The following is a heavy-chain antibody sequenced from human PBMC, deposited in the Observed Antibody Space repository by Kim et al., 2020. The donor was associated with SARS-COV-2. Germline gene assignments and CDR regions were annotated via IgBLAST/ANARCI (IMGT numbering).Heavy chain of an antibody. D-gene: IGHD1-26*01. V-gene: IGHV1-69*01. J-gene: IGHJ5*02. Sequence: YAKKFQDRVTIQADESTNTVYMELSGLRSDDTAVYYCAREMKWELLNFFDPWGQGTLVTVSS. CDR3: AREMKWELLNFFDP.